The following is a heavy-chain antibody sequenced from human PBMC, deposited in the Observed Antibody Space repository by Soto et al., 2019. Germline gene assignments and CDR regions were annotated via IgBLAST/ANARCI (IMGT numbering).Heavy chain of an antibody. CDR2: TYYRSKWSN. V-gene: IGHV6-1*01. D-gene: IGHD2-8*01. Sequence: SQTLSLTCAISADSVSSNSATWNWIRQSPSRGLEWLGRTYYRSKWSNDFAASVKSRITINPDTSKNQFSLQLNSVTPEDTAVYYCARSIVLGEQGDKPFDIWGQGTMVTVSS. CDR3: ARSIVLGEQGDKPFDI. CDR1: ADSVSSNSAT. J-gene: IGHJ3*02.